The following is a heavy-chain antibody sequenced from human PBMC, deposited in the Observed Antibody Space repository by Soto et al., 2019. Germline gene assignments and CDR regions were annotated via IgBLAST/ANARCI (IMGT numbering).Heavy chain of an antibody. V-gene: IGHV3-7*01. CDR1: GFTFSSYW. CDR3: ARVSCGVICYYYYYYMDV. CDR2: IKQDGSEK. J-gene: IGHJ6*03. Sequence: GGSLRLSCAASGFTFSSYWMSWVRQVPGKGLEWVANIKQDGSEKYYVDSVKGRFTISRDNAKNSLYLQMNSLRAEDTAVYYCARVSCGVICYYYYYYMDVWGKGTTVTVSS. D-gene: IGHD2-15*01.